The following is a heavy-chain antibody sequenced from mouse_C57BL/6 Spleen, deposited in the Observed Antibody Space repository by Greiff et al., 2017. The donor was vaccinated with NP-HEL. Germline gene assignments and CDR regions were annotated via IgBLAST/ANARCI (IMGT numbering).Heavy chain of an antibody. V-gene: IGHV3-6*01. D-gene: IGHD2-4*01. J-gene: IGHJ3*01. CDR2: ISYDGSN. CDR1: GYSITSGYY. Sequence: VQLQQSGPGLVKPSQSLSLTCSVTGYSITSGYYWNWIRQFPGNKLEWMGYISYDGSNNYNPSLKNRISITRDTSKNQFFLKLNSVTTEDTATYYCARDDYDYPFAYWGQGTLVTVSA. CDR3: ARDDYDYPFAY.